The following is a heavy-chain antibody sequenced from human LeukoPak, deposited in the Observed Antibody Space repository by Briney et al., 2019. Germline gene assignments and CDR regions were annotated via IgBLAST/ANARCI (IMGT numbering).Heavy chain of an antibody. J-gene: IGHJ3*02. CDR2: ISSSGST. CDR1: GDSISSGDYY. CDR3: ARHESHYYDSSGYFGRCAFDI. Sequence: TPSETLSLTCTVSGDSISSGDYYWSWIQQPAGKGLEWIGRISSSGSTNYNPSLKSRVTISVDTSKNQFSLKLSSVTAADTAVYYCARHESHYYDSSGYFGRCAFDIWGQGTMVTVSS. D-gene: IGHD3-22*01. V-gene: IGHV4-61*02.